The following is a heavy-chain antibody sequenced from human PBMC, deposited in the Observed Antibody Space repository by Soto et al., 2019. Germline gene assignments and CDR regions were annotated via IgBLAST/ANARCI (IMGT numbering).Heavy chain of an antibody. Sequence: ETLSLTCTVSGGSISSYYWSWIRQPPGKGLEWIGYIYYSGSTNYNPSLKSRATISVDTSKNQFSLKLSSVTAADTAVYYCARGGIVGATAFFDYWGQGTLVTVSS. CDR1: GGSISSYY. J-gene: IGHJ4*02. CDR2: IYYSGST. CDR3: ARGGIVGATAFFDY. D-gene: IGHD1-26*01. V-gene: IGHV4-59*01.